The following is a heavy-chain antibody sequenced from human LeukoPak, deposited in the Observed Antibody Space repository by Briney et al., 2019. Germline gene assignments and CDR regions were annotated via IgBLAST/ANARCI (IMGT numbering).Heavy chain of an antibody. J-gene: IGHJ4*02. CDR3: AKDQDIVVVPAAQD. CDR1: GFTFSSYA. Sequence: GGSLRLSCAASGFTFSSYAMSWVRQAPGKGLEWVSAISGSGGSSYYADSVKGRFTISRDNSKNTLYLQMNSLRAEDTAVYYCAKDQDIVVVPAAQDWGQGTLVTVSS. D-gene: IGHD2-2*01. CDR2: ISGSGGSS. V-gene: IGHV3-23*01.